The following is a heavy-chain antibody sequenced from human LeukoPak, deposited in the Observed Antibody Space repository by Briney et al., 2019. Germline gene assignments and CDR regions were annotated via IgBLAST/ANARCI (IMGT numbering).Heavy chain of an antibody. CDR3: AQNGQSGFSFDP. Sequence: SETLSLTCAVYGASLNGHYWSWIRQPPGKGLEWIGEGSDVGGTKYNPSLKSRVTISADASKNQFSLKLSSVTAADTAVYYCAQNGQSGFSFDPWGQGTLVTVSS. V-gene: IGHV4-34*01. CDR1: GASLNGHY. J-gene: IGHJ5*02. D-gene: IGHD2-8*01. CDR2: GSDVGGT.